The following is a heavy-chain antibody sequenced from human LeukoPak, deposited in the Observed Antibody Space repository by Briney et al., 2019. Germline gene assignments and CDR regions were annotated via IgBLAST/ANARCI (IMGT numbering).Heavy chain of an antibody. CDR2: IYYSGST. CDR3: MRGRYLDV. Sequence: PSETLSLTCTVSSGSVSSSGFYWGWIRHPPGKRLEWIGSIYYSGSTYYNPSLKNRLTISVDTSKNQFSLKLSSVTAPGTAVLFWMRGRYLDVWGQGTTVTVSS. J-gene: IGHJ6*02. V-gene: IGHV4-39*07. D-gene: IGHD3-9*01. CDR1: SGSVSSSGFY.